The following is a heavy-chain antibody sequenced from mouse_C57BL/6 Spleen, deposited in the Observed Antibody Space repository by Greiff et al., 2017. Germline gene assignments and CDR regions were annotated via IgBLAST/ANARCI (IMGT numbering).Heavy chain of an antibody. V-gene: IGHV1-15*01. J-gene: IGHJ2*01. CDR1: GYTFTDYE. Sequence: LVESGAELVRPGASVTLSCKASGYTFTDYEMHWVKQTPVHGLEWIGAIDPETGGTAYNQKFKGKAILTADKSSSTAYMELRSLTSEDSAVYYCHSSRNYFDYWGQGTTLTVSS. D-gene: IGHD3-1*01. CDR2: IDPETGGT. CDR3: HSSRNYFDY.